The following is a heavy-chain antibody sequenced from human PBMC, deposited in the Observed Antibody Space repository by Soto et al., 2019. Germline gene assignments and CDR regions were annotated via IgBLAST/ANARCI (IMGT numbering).Heavy chain of an antibody. D-gene: IGHD5-18*01. V-gene: IGHV3-21*01. CDR1: GFTFSSYS. CDR3: ATGGLSYGSDSLDY. J-gene: IGHJ4*02. CDR2: ISSSSSYI. Sequence: GGSLRLSCAASGFTFSSYSMNWVRQAPGKGLEWVSSISSSSSYIYYADSVKGRFTISRDNAKNSLYLQMNSLRAEDTAVYYCATGGLSYGSDSLDYWGQGTLVTVSS.